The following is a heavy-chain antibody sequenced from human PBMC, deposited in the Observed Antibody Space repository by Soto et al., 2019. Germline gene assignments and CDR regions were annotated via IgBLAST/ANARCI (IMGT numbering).Heavy chain of an antibody. V-gene: IGHV3-23*01. CDR3: AKEGGYNWNYAEDY. J-gene: IGHJ4*02. CDR2: ISGSGGST. D-gene: IGHD1-7*01. Sequence: EVQLLESGGGLVQPGGSLRLSCAASGFTFSSYAMSWVRQAPGKVLEWVSTISGSGGSTYYADSVKGRITISRDNSKNTLYLQMNSLRAEDTAVYYCAKEGGYNWNYAEDYWGQGTLVTVSS. CDR1: GFTFSSYA.